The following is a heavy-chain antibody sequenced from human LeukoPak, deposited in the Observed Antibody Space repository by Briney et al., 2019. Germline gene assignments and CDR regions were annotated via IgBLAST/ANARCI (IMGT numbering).Heavy chain of an antibody. CDR1: GGSLSSYF. D-gene: IGHD6-13*01. Sequence: PSETLSLTCTASGGSLSSYFWSWIRQPPGKGLEWIAYIYYSGSTNYNPSLKSRVTISVDTSKNQFSLKLSSVTGADTAVYYCARQPSSWFTSFDSWGQGTLVTVSS. CDR3: ARQPSSWFTSFDS. J-gene: IGHJ4*02. CDR2: IYYSGST. V-gene: IGHV4-59*01.